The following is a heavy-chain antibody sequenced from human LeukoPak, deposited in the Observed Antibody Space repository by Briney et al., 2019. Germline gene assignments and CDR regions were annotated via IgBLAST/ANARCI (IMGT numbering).Heavy chain of an antibody. V-gene: IGHV1-46*01. CDR1: GYTLTNYY. CDR3: ARHPSPQLHHFDY. Sequence: ASVTVSCTASGYTLTNYYIHWVRQAPGQGLEWMGIINPTGDSTSYAQKFQARVTMTRDTSTNTVYMELSSLRSEDTAVYYCARHPSPQLHHFDYWGQGTLVTVSS. J-gene: IGHJ4*02. D-gene: IGHD2-2*01. CDR2: INPTGDST.